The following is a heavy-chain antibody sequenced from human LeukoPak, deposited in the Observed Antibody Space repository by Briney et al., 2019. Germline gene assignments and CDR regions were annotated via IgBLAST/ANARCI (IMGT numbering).Heavy chain of an antibody. V-gene: IGHV3-9*01. CDR2: ISWNSGSI. CDR3: AKDKEQWLAEGLDY. D-gene: IGHD6-19*01. CDR1: GFTFDDYA. Sequence: GGSLRLSCAASGFTFDDYAMHWVRQAPGKGLEWVSGISWNSGSIGYADSVKGRFTISRDNAKNSLYLQMNSLRAEDTALYYCAKDKEQWLAEGLDYWGQGTLVTVSS. J-gene: IGHJ4*02.